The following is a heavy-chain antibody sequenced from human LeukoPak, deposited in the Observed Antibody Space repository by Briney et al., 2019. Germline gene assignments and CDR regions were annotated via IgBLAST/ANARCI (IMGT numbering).Heavy chain of an antibody. D-gene: IGHD3-9*01. Sequence: GGSLRLSCAASGFTFSSYVMRWVRQAPGKGLEWVSVIYSGGSTYYADSVKGRFTISRDNSKNTLYLQMNSLRAEDTAVYYCARSYYDILTGYLPDAFDIWGQGTMVTVSS. CDR2: IYSGGST. CDR3: ARSYYDILTGYLPDAFDI. V-gene: IGHV3-66*01. CDR1: GFTFSSYV. J-gene: IGHJ3*02.